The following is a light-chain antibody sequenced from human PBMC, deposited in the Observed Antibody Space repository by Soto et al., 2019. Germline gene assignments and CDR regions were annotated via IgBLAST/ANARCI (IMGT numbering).Light chain of an antibody. CDR1: QSVSSSY. Sequence: EIVLTQSPGTLSLSPGERATLSCRASQSVSSSYLAWYQQKPGQAPRQLIYGAASSATGIPDRFSGSGSGTDFTLTITRLEPEDVAVYYCQHYRTSFGGGTRVESK. CDR2: GAA. CDR3: QHYRTS. V-gene: IGKV3-20*01. J-gene: IGKJ4*01.